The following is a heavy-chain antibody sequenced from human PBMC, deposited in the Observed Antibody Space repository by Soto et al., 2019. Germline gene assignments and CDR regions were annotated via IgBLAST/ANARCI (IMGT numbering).Heavy chain of an antibody. D-gene: IGHD6-19*01. Sequence: QVQLVQSGAEVWKPGASVTVSCKASGYTFTHYYVYWVRQAPGQGLEWMGIINPSVRSTSYAKNFEGRVTLTRATSTKTVYMDLSRLRSEDSAMYYCVREVGDSSVDYWGQGTLVSVSS. V-gene: IGHV1-46*01. CDR1: GYTFTHYY. CDR2: INPSVRST. J-gene: IGHJ4*02. CDR3: VREVGDSSVDY.